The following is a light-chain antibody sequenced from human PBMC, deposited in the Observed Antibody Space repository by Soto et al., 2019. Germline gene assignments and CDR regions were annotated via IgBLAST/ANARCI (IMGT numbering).Light chain of an antibody. J-gene: IGKJ1*01. CDR3: QQYGSSRWT. Sequence: IVLTQSPVTLSLSPGERATLSYRASQSVSSSYLAWYQQKPGQAPRLLIYGASSRATGIPDRFSGSGSGTDFTLTISRLEPEDFAVYYCQQYGSSRWTFGQGTKVDIK. V-gene: IGKV3-20*01. CDR1: QSVSSSY. CDR2: GAS.